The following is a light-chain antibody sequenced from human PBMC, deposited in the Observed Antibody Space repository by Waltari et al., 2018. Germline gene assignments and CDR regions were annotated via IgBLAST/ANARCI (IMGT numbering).Light chain of an antibody. CDR2: DVN. CDR1: RRDVGGYTY. CDR3: SSFTRTNSWV. Sequence: HSALAQPASVSGSPGQSITISCTGPRRDVGGYTYVSWYQQHPGKAPRLMIYDVNNRPSGVSNRFSGSKSGNTASLTISGLQAEDEADYYCSSFTRTNSWVFGGGTKLTVL. J-gene: IGLJ3*02. V-gene: IGLV2-14*03.